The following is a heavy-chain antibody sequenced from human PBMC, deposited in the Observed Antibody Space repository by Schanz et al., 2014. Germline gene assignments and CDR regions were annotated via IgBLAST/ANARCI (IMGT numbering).Heavy chain of an antibody. CDR1: GFIFGSSV. CDR2: ITGASDHI. J-gene: IGHJ4*02. CDR3: AKKVPAYNPFDS. V-gene: IGHV3-23*01. D-gene: IGHD1-1*01. Sequence: PGGSLRLSCVASGFIFGSSVMAWVRQAPGKGLEWVSGITGASDHIDYAESVKGRFTISRDNSKNTLYLQMDSLRAEDTAVYFCAKKVPAYNPFDSWGQGTLVTVSS.